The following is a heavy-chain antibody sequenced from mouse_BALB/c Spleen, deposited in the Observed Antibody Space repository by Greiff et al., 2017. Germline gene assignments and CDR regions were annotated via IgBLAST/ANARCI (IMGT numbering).Heavy chain of an antibody. CDR2: INPDSSTI. CDR1: GFDFSRYW. CDR3: AALYYDYDQVIAY. Sequence: EVQRVESGGGLVQPGGSLKLSCAASGFDFSRYWMSWVRQAPGKGLEWIGEINPDSSTINYTPSLKDKFIISRDNAKNTLYLQMSKVRSEDTALYYCAALYYDYDQVIAYWGQGTLVTVSA. V-gene: IGHV4-1*02. J-gene: IGHJ3*01. D-gene: IGHD2-4*01.